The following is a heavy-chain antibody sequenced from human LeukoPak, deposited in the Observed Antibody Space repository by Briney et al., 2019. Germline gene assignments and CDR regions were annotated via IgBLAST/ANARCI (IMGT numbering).Heavy chain of an antibody. CDR2: IYTSGST. CDR3: ARRAAALY. CDR1: GGSISSGSYY. J-gene: IGHJ4*02. Sequence: SETLSLTCTVSGGSISSGSYYWSWIRQPAGKGLGWIGRIYTSGSTNYNPSLKSRVTISVDTSKNQFSLKLSSVTAADTAVYYCARRAAALYWGQGTLVTVSS. D-gene: IGHD6-13*01. V-gene: IGHV4-61*02.